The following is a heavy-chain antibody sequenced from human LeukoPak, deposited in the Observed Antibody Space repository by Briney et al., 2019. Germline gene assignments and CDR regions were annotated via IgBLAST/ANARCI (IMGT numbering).Heavy chain of an antibody. CDR1: GYTFFSYG. CDR3: ARDGVHSGTTDF. D-gene: IGHD1-1*01. CDR2: ISANNGDT. Sequence: ASVKVSCKTSGYTFFSYGITWVRQAPRQGLEWMGWISANNGDTKYAPKFQGRVTMTTESNTRTAYLDVRSLRSDDTAVYYCARDGVHSGTTDFWGQGTLITVAS. J-gene: IGHJ4*02. V-gene: IGHV1-18*01.